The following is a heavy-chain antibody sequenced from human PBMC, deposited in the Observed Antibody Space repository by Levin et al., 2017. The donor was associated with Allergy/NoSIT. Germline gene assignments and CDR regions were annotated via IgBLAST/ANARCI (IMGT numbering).Heavy chain of an antibody. CDR3: AKDRGGATPNVGDYYFDY. D-gene: IGHD1-26*01. CDR1: GFTFSSYG. Sequence: LSLTCAASGFTFSSYGMHWVRQAPGKGLEWVAVISYDGSNKYYADSVKGRFTISRDNSKNTLYLQMNSLRAEDTAVYYCAKDRGGATPNVGDYYFDYWGQGTLVTVSS. J-gene: IGHJ4*02. CDR2: ISYDGSNK. V-gene: IGHV3-30*18.